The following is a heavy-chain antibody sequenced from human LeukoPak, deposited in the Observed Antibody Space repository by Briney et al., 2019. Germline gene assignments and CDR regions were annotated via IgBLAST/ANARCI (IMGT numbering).Heavy chain of an antibody. J-gene: IGHJ4*02. D-gene: IGHD3-22*01. V-gene: IGHV3-23*01. Sequence: GGSLRLSCAASGFTFSNYAMSWVRQAPGKGLEWVSAISGSGGSTYYADSVKGRFTISRDNAKNSLYLQMNSLRAEDTAVYYCAREAYYYDSSGPTYDYWGQGTLVTVSS. CDR3: AREAYYYDSSGPTYDY. CDR2: ISGSGGST. CDR1: GFTFSNYA.